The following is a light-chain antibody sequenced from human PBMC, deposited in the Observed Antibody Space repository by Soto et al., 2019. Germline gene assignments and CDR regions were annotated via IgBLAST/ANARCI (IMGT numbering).Light chain of an antibody. J-gene: IGKJ2*01. Sequence: IQMTQSPSTLSASVGDRVTITCRASQTISSSLAWYQQKPGKAPKLLIYDDSTLESGVPSRFGGSGSGTEFTLTISSLQTDDFATYYCQQCNSYPYTFGQGTRLEIK. CDR3: QQCNSYPYT. V-gene: IGKV1-5*01. CDR2: DDS. CDR1: QTISSS.